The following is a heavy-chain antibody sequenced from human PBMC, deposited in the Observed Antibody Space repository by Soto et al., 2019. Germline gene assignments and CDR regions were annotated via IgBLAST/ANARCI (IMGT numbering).Heavy chain of an antibody. D-gene: IGHD2-15*01. CDR3: ARGCGREVAASLAFCYNWFDP. J-gene: IGHJ5*02. Sequence: ASVKVSCKASGYTFTGYYMHWVRQAPGQGLEWMGWINPNSGGTNYAQKFQGWVTMTRETSISTAYMELSRLRSDDTAVYYCARGCGREVAASLAFCYNWFDPWGQGTLVTVSS. CDR1: GYTFTGYY. CDR2: INPNSGGT. V-gene: IGHV1-2*04.